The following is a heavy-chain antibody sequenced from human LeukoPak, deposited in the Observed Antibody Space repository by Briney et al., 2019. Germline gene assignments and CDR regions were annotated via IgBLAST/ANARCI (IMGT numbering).Heavy chain of an antibody. V-gene: IGHV4-59*08. CDR3: ARLNGGWFSKGGAEGDY. CDR2: SGST. D-gene: IGHD6-19*01. CDR1: GDSISDYY. Sequence: PSETLSFTCSVSGDSISDYYWAWIRQPPGKGLEWIGHSGSTKYDPSLKSRVSISVDTSKSQFSLKLSSVTAADTAVYYCARLNGGWFSKGGAEGDYWGQGTLVTVSS. J-gene: IGHJ4*02.